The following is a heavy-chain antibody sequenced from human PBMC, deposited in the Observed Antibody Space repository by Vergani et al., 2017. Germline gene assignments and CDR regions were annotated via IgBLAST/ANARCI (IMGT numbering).Heavy chain of an antibody. CDR3: AKDSRDGYKKGGFDY. Sequence: QVQLVESGGGVVQPGGSLRLSCAAAGFTFSSYGMHWVRQAPGKGLEWVAFIRYDGSNKYYADSVKGRFTISRDNSKNTLYLQMNSLRAEDTAVYYCAKDSRDGYKKGGFDYGGQGTLVTVSS. CDR2: IRYDGSNK. V-gene: IGHV3-30*02. CDR1: GFTFSSYG. D-gene: IGHD5-24*01. J-gene: IGHJ4*02.